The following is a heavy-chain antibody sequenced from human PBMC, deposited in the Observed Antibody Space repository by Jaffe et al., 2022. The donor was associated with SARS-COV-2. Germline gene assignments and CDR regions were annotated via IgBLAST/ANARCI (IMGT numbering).Heavy chain of an antibody. D-gene: IGHD6-13*01. Sequence: QVQLQESGPGLMKPSETLSLTCTVSGGSISTYYWTWIRQPPGRGLEWIGYIYYTGSTTYNPSLKSRVTISLDTSKNQFSLKLSSVTAADTAVYYCARAGSSLGANAFDIWGQGTMVTVSS. CDR2: IYYTGST. V-gene: IGHV4-59*01. CDR1: GGSISTYY. CDR3: ARAGSSLGANAFDI. J-gene: IGHJ3*02.